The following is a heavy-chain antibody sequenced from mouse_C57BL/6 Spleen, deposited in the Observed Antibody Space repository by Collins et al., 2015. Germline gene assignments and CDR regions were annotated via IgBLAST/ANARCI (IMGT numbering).Heavy chain of an antibody. J-gene: IGHJ2*01. V-gene: IGHV1-82*01. CDR3: ALYSNLDY. CDR1: GYTFTGYW. Sequence: QVQLQQSGAELMKPGASVKLSCKATGYTFTGYWIEWVKQRPGKGLEWIGRIYPGDGDTNYNGRFKGKATLTADKSSSTAYMQLSSLTSEDSAVYFCALYSNLDYWGQGTTLTVSS. CDR2: IYPGDGDT. D-gene: IGHD2-5*01.